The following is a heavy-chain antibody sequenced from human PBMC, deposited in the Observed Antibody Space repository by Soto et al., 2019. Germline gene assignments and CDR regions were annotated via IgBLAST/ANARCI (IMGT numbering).Heavy chain of an antibody. D-gene: IGHD1-20*01. Sequence: SQTLSLTCAISGDSVSSNSAAWNWIRQSPSRGLEWLGRTYYRSKWYNDYAVSVKSRITINPDTSKNRFSLQLNSVTPEDTAVYYCAREVDHITGRGWFDPWGQGTLVTVSS. CDR3: AREVDHITGRGWFDP. V-gene: IGHV6-1*01. CDR2: TYYRSKWYN. J-gene: IGHJ5*02. CDR1: GDSVSSNSAA.